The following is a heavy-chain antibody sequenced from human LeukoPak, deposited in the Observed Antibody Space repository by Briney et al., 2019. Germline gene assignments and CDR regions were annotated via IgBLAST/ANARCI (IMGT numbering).Heavy chain of an antibody. CDR2: ISAYNGNT. J-gene: IGHJ4*02. D-gene: IGHD3-9*01. Sequence: GASVRVSFKPSGYTFTSYGISSVRQAPGQALKCMGWISAYNGNTNYAQKLQGRVTMTTDTSTSTAYMELRSLRSDDTAVYYCARVQLTGYFGLDYWGQGTLVTVSS. CDR1: GYTFTSYG. CDR3: ARVQLTGYFGLDY. V-gene: IGHV1-18*01.